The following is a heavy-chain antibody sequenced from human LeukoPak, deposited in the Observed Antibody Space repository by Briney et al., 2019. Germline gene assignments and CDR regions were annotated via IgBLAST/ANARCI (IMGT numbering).Heavy chain of an antibody. D-gene: IGHD3-22*01. CDR3: AREYDTSGLKAFDI. V-gene: IGHV1-2*02. CDR1: GYTFTAYY. Sequence: GASVKVSCKAPGYTFTAYYMHWVRQAPGQGLEWMGWINPNSGGTSYAQKFQGRVTMTRDTSISTAYMELSRLRSDDTAMYYCAREYDTSGLKAFDIWGQGTMVTVSS. J-gene: IGHJ3*02. CDR2: INPNSGGT.